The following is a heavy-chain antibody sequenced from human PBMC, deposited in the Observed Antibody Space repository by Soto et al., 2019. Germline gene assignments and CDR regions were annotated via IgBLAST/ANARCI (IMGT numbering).Heavy chain of an antibody. Sequence: QVQLQESGPGLVKPSETLSLTCTVSGGSINSYYWSWIRQPAVKGLEWIGRIYSGGSTNYNPSLKCRLTVSVDPSKNQFSLRLTSVTAGDTAVYYCARGPGGFGDCSLDYWGQGTLVTVSS. CDR1: GGSINSYY. D-gene: IGHD3-10*01. J-gene: IGHJ4*02. CDR3: ARGPGGFGDCSLDY. V-gene: IGHV4-4*07. CDR2: IYSGGST.